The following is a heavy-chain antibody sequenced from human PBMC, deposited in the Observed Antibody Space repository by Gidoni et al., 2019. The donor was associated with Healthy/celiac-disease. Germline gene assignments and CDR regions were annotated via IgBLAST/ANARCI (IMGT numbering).Heavy chain of an antibody. V-gene: IGHV4-34*01. Sequence: QVQLQQWCAGLLKPSETLSLTCAVYGGSFSGYYWSWIRKPPGKGLEWIGEINHSGSTHYNPSLKSRVTISVDTSKNQSSLKLSSVTDADTAVYYCARRMDTAPPGGFDPWGQGTLVTVSS. D-gene: IGHD5-18*01. J-gene: IGHJ5*02. CDR2: INHSGST. CDR1: GGSFSGYY. CDR3: ARRMDTAPPGGFDP.